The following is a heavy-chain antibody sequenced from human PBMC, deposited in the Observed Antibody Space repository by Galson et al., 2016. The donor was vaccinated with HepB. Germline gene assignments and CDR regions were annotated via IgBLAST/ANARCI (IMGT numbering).Heavy chain of an antibody. CDR3: EKNRGSEYKKYYMDV. D-gene: IGHD3-10*01. Sequence: SLRLSCAASGFSFSIYAMSWVRHAPGKGLEWVSTIGGSGNSKYYADSVKGRFTISRDNSKNTVYLQMSSLRAEDTAVYYCEKNRGSEYKKYYMDVWGKGTTVTVSS. V-gene: IGHV3-23*01. J-gene: IGHJ6*03. CDR1: GFSFSIYA. CDR2: IGGSGNSK.